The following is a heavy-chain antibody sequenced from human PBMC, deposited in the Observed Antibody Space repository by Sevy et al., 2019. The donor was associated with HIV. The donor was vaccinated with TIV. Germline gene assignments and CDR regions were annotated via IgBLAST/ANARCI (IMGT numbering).Heavy chain of an antibody. CDR2: ISWNSRNV. V-gene: IGHV3-9*01. D-gene: IGHD2-21*01. Sequence: GGSLRLSCAASGFPFNDHALHWVRQVPGKGLEWVSGISWNSRNVGNGESVKGRFTIPRENANHFPYLEMNSLGPGDTAFYYCAKDINRGCDGINCYPYYYYFYGLDVWGQGTTVTVSS. J-gene: IGHJ6*02. CDR1: GFPFNDHA. CDR3: AKDINRGCDGINCYPYYYYFYGLDV.